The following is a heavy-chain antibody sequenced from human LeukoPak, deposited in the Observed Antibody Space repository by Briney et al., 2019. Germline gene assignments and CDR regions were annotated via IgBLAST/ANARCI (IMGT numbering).Heavy chain of an antibody. J-gene: IGHJ4*02. D-gene: IGHD6-19*01. CDR2: ISWNSNNI. Sequence: GGSLRLSCAVSGFTVDAYAMHWVRQAPGKGLEWVSSISWNSNNIGYADSVKGRFTISRDNSKNTLYLQMNSLRAEDTAVYYCARDRSRIAVAGFDYWGQGTLVTVSS. CDR1: GFTVDAYA. CDR3: ARDRSRIAVAGFDY. V-gene: IGHV3-9*01.